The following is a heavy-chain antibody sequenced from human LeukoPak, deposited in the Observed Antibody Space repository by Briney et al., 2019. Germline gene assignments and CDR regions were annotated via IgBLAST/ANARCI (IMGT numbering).Heavy chain of an antibody. Sequence: GESLKISCKGSGYSFTYRIGWVRQMPGKGPEWMGIINPVDSDTKYSPSFQGQVTISADKSISTAYLQWSSLKASDTAMYYCARLIRGVYYFDHWGQGTLVTVSS. CDR1: GYSFTYR. CDR3: ARLIRGVYYFDH. D-gene: IGHD3-10*01. J-gene: IGHJ4*02. CDR2: INPVDSDT. V-gene: IGHV5-51*01.